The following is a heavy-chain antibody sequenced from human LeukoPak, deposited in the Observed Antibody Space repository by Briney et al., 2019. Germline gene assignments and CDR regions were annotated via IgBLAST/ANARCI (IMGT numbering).Heavy chain of an antibody. CDR2: IKPNSGEI. V-gene: IGHV1-2*02. D-gene: IGHD1-14*01. CDR3: ARLIPMTEPGNYYYYYCMDV. Sequence: ASVKVSCKPSGYTFTDSDIHWVRQAPGQGLQWMGWIKPNSGEIRYTRKFQGRVTMTTDTSISTAYMEMSRLTSDNTAVYYCARLIPMTEPGNYYYYYCMDVWGKGTVVTVSS. CDR1: GYTFTDSD. J-gene: IGHJ6*03.